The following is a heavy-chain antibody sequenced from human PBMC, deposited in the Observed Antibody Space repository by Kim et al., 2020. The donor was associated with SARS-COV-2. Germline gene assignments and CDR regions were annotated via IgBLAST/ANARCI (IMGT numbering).Heavy chain of an antibody. CDR2: GRTI. V-gene: IGHV3-48*03. J-gene: IGHJ4*02. D-gene: IGHD5-18*01. Sequence: GRTIYYADSVKGRFTISRDNANNSLYLQMNSLRAEDTAVYYCGTAMVTGYWGQGTLVTVSS. CDR3: GTAMVTGY.